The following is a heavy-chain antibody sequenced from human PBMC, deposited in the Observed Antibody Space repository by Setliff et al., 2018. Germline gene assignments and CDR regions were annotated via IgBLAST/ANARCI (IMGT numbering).Heavy chain of an antibody. Sequence: ASVKVSCKASGYIFNTFGISWVRRAPGQGLEWIGWISPYNGDTKYAQKLQDRVTMTIDTSTSTAYVEVRSLKSDDTAFYYCARSSAPSVVLAADFDFWGQGTLVTSPQ. CDR2: ISPYNGDT. CDR3: ARSSAPSVVLAADFDF. CDR1: GYIFNTFG. V-gene: IGHV1-18*01. D-gene: IGHD3-9*01. J-gene: IGHJ4*02.